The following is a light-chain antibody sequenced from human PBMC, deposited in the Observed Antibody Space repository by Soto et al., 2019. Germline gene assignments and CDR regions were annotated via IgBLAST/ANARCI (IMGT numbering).Light chain of an antibody. CDR2: GNN. V-gene: IGLV1-40*01. J-gene: IGLJ2*01. CDR1: SNIGAGSD. Sequence: QSVLTQPPSVSGAPGQRVTISCSNIGAGSDVHWYQHLPGTAPKLLIYGNNNRPSGVPDRFSGFKSGTSASLAVTGLQAEDEGDYYCQSYDSRLSGWFFGGGTKVTVL. CDR3: QSYDSRLSGWF.